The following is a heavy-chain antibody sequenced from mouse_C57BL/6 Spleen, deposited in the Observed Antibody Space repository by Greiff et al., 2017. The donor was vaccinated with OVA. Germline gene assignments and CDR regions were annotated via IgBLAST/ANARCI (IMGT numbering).Heavy chain of an antibody. Sequence: VKLMESGPGLVAPSQSLSITCTVSGFSLTSYAISWVRQPPGKGLEWLGVIWTGGGTNYNSALKSRLSISKDNSKSQVFLKMNSLQTDDTARYYCARYDYDEDYYAMDYWGQGTSVTVSS. CDR1: GFSLTSYA. D-gene: IGHD2-4*01. V-gene: IGHV2-9-1*01. CDR2: IWTGGGT. CDR3: ARYDYDEDYYAMDY. J-gene: IGHJ4*01.